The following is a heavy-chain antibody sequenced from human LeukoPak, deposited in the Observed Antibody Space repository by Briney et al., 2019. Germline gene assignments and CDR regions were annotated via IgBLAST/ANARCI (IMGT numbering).Heavy chain of an antibody. CDR2: ISSSSSYI. Sequence: GGSLRLSCAASGFTFNSYSMNWVRQAPGKGLEWVSSISSSSSYIYYADSVKGRFTISRDNAKNSLHLQMNSLRAEDTAVYYCARNYYDSSGLFDYWGQGTLVIVSS. CDR1: GFTFNSYS. V-gene: IGHV3-21*01. J-gene: IGHJ4*02. D-gene: IGHD3-22*01. CDR3: ARNYYDSSGLFDY.